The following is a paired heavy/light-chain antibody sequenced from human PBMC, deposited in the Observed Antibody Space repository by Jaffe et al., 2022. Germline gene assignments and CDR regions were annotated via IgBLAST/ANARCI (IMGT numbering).Light chain of an antibody. Sequence: EIVMTQSPATLSVSPGERATLSCRASQSVSSNLAWYQQKPGQAPRLLIYGASTRATGIPARFSGSGSGTEFTLTISSLQSEDFAVYYCQQYNNWPPGGTFGQGTKVEIK. CDR1: QSVSSN. CDR2: GAS. CDR3: QQYNNWPPGGT. V-gene: IGKV3-15*01. J-gene: IGKJ1*01.
Heavy chain of an antibody. CDR1: GFTFSSYS. Sequence: EVQLVESGGGLVKPGGSLRLSCAASGFTFSSYSMNWVRQAPGKGLEWVSSISSSSSYIYYADSVKGRFTISRDNAKNSLYLQMNSLRAEDTAVYYCARDNMIGYGDSLWYFDLWGRGTLVTVSS. V-gene: IGHV3-21*01. D-gene: IGHD4-17*01. CDR2: ISSSSSYI. CDR3: ARDNMIGYGDSLWYFDL. J-gene: IGHJ2*01.